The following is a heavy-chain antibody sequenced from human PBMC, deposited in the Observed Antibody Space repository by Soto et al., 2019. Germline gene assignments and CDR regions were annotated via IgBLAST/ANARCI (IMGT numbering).Heavy chain of an antibody. Sequence: GGSLRLSCAASGFPFSDYYMSWIRQAPGEGLEWISYISSSAYTIYADSVKGRFTISRDNAKNSLFLQMTSLRVEDTAVYYCARNFDGGGYYSDYWGQGTLVTVSS. V-gene: IGHV3-11*06. D-gene: IGHD3-22*01. CDR2: ISSSAYT. J-gene: IGHJ4*02. CDR3: ARNFDGGGYYSDY. CDR1: GFPFSDYY.